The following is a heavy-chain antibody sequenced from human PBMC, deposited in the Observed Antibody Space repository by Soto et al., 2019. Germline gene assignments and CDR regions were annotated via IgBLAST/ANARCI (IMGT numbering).Heavy chain of an antibody. CDR2: ISSSSIYI. J-gene: IGHJ2*01. CDR3: AREDYGDLNWYFDL. D-gene: IGHD4-17*01. CDR1: GFTFRSYS. Sequence: EVQLVESGGGLVKPGGSLRLSCAASGFTFRSYSMNWVRQAPGKGLEWGSSISSSSIYIYYANSVKGRFIISRYNAKNSLYLQMNSLRAEDTAVYYCAREDYGDLNWYFDLWGRGTLVTVSS. V-gene: IGHV3-21*01.